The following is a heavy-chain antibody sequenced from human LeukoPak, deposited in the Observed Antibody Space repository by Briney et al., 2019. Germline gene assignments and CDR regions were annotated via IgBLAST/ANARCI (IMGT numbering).Heavy chain of an antibody. CDR2: IIPIFGTA. CDR1: GGTFSSYA. D-gene: IGHD5-18*01. V-gene: IGHV1-69*13. J-gene: IGHJ6*03. Sequence: SVQVSCKASGGTFSSYAISWVRQAPGQGLEWMGGIIPIFGTANYAQKFQGRVTITADESTSTAYMELSSLRSEDTAVYYCASTAPASTYYYYYYTDVCGKGTTVTVSS. CDR3: ASTAPASTYYYYYYTDV.